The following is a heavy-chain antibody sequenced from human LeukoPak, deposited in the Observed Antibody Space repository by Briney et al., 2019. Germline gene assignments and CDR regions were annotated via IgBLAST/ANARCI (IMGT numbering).Heavy chain of an antibody. CDR2: IYYSGST. Sequence: LRLSCAASGFTFSDYYMSWIRQPPGKGLEWIGYIYYSGSTNYNPSLKSRVTISVDTSKNQFSLKLSSVTAADTAVYYCARHRPGPYDYWGQGTLATVSS. CDR3: ARHRPGPYDY. J-gene: IGHJ4*02. V-gene: IGHV4-59*08. CDR1: GFTFSDYY.